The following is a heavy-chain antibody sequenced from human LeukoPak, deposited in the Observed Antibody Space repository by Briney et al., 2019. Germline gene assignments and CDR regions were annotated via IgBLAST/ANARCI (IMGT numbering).Heavy chain of an antibody. J-gene: IGHJ6*02. Sequence: ASVKVSCKASGYTFTGYYMHWVRQAPGQGLEWMGRINPNSGGTNYAQKFQGRVTMTRDTSISTAYMELSRLRSDDTAVHYCARGEGPQWLGSYYYYGMDVWGQGTTVTVSS. D-gene: IGHD6-19*01. CDR2: INPNSGGT. CDR1: GYTFTGYY. V-gene: IGHV1-2*06. CDR3: ARGEGPQWLGSYYYYGMDV.